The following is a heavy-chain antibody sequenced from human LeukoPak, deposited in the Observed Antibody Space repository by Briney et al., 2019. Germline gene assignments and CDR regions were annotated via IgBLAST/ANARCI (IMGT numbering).Heavy chain of an antibody. Sequence: NPSETLSLTCTVSGGSITSYYWSWIRQPAGKGLEWIGRIYTGGSTNYNPSLKSRVTMSVDTSKNQFSLNLSSVTAADTAVYYCAREDYDSSGYYSAFDIWGQGTMVTVSS. D-gene: IGHD3-22*01. J-gene: IGHJ3*02. CDR2: IYTGGST. CDR1: GGSITSYY. CDR3: AREDYDSSGYYSAFDI. V-gene: IGHV4-4*07.